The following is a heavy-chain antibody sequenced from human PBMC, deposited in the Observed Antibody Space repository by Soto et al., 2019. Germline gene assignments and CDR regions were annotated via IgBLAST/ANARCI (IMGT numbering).Heavy chain of an antibody. Sequence: PSETLSLTCTVSGGSISSSSYYWGWIRQPPGKGLEWIGSIYYSGSTYYNPSLRSRVTISVDTSKNQFSLKLSSVTAADTAVYYCARHIGSGGSCYYRYYYYMDVWGKGTTVTVSS. V-gene: IGHV4-39*01. CDR1: GGSISSSSYY. D-gene: IGHD2-15*01. CDR3: ARHIGSGGSCYYRYYYYMDV. J-gene: IGHJ6*03. CDR2: IYYSGST.